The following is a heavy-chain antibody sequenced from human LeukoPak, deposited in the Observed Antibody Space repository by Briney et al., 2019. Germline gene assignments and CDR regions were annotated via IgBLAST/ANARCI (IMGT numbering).Heavy chain of an antibody. Sequence: GGSLRLSCAASGFTFSSYGMHWVRQAPGKGLEWVAFIRYDGSNKYYADSVKGRFTISRDNSKNTLYLEVISLTAEDTAVYYCAKDDAWLRFGEWSQGTLVSVSS. D-gene: IGHD3-10*01. CDR2: IRYDGSNK. V-gene: IGHV3-30*02. CDR3: AKDDAWLRFGE. CDR1: GFTFSSYG. J-gene: IGHJ4*02.